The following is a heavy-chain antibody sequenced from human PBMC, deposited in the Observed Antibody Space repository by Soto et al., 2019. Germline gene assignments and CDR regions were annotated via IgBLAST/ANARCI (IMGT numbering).Heavy chain of an antibody. V-gene: IGHV4-39*01. CDR3: ARHVYCSGGSCYVPNYFDY. D-gene: IGHD2-15*01. Sequence: SETLSLTCNVSGGSISSSSYYWGWIRQPPGKGLEWIGSIYYSGSTYYNPALKSRVTISVDTSKNQFSLKLSSVTAADTAVYYCARHVYCSGGSCYVPNYFDYWGQGTLVTVSS. J-gene: IGHJ4*02. CDR2: IYYSGST. CDR1: GGSISSSSYY.